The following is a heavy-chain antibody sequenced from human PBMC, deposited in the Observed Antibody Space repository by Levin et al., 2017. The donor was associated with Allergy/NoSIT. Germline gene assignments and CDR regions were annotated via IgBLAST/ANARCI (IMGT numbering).Heavy chain of an antibody. CDR3: ARVSRVGNHYDILTGRARYYFDY. J-gene: IGHJ4*02. V-gene: IGHV4-30-2*01. D-gene: IGHD3-9*01. CDR2: IYHSGST. CDR1: GGSISSGGYS. Sequence: SETLSLTCAVSGGSISSGGYSWSWIRQPPGKGLEWIGYIYHSGSTYYNPSLKSRVTISVDRSKNQFSLKLSSVTAADTAVYYCARVSRVGNHYDILTGRARYYFDYWGQGTLVTVSS.